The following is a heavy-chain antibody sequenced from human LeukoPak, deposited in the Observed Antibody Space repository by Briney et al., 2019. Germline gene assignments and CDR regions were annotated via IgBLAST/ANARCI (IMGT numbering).Heavy chain of an antibody. CDR2: ISSSSSTI. CDR3: AKDRCSNGIGCYYYYMDV. D-gene: IGHD2-8*01. J-gene: IGHJ6*03. CDR1: GFMLSRYS. V-gene: IGHV3-48*01. Sequence: PGGSLRLSCAASGFMLSRYSMNWVRQAPGKGLEWVSYISSSSSTIYYADSVKGRFTISRDNAKNSLYLQMNSLRAEDTAVYYCAKDRCSNGIGCYYYYMDVWGKGTTVTISS.